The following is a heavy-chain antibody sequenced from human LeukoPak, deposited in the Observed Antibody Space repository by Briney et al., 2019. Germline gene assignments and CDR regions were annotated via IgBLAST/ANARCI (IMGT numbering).Heavy chain of an antibody. J-gene: IGHJ3*01. D-gene: IGHD6-13*01. CDR1: GFTFSSYS. CDR3: VRGVSISSSWYNDL. Sequence: GGSLRLSCAASGFTFSSYSMNWVRQAPGKGLEWVSYISRGGSTTYYADSVKGRFTISRDNAKNSLYLQMNSLRAEDTAVYYCVRGVSISSSWYNDLWGQGTMVTVSS. V-gene: IGHV3-48*04. CDR2: ISRGGSTT.